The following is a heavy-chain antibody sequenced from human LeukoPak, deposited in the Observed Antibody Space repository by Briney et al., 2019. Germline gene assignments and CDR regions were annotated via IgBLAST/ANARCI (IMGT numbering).Heavy chain of an antibody. Sequence: GGSLRLSCAASGFTFSIYAMTWVRQAPGKGLEWVSVISDTYDNTYYADSVKGRFTISRDNSKNTVYLQMNRLGAEDTAIYYCARNWGLDYWGQGTLVTVSS. D-gene: IGHD7-27*01. J-gene: IGHJ4*02. CDR2: ISDTYDNT. V-gene: IGHV3-23*01. CDR3: ARNWGLDY. CDR1: GFTFSIYA.